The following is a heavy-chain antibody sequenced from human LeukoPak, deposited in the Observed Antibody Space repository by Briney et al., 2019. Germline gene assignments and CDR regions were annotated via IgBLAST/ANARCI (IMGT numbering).Heavy chain of an antibody. Sequence: RRASVKVSCKASGGTFSSYAISWVRQAPGQGLEWMGRIIPILGIANYAQKFQGRVTITADKSTSTAYMELSSLRSEDTAVYYCARETEPTPEEQLGTAQGSWYYYGMDVWGQGTTVTVSS. J-gene: IGHJ6*02. V-gene: IGHV1-69*04. CDR1: GGTFSSYA. CDR3: ARETEPTPEEQLGTAQGSWYYYGMDV. D-gene: IGHD6-13*01. CDR2: IIPILGIA.